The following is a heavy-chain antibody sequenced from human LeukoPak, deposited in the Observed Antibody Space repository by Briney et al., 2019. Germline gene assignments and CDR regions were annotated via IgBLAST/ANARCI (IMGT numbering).Heavy chain of an antibody. D-gene: IGHD3-10*01. CDR3: ARDRELLYRYENWFDP. CDR1: GGSFSGYY. V-gene: IGHV4-34*01. J-gene: IGHJ5*02. CDR2: INHSGST. Sequence: KSSETLSLTCAVYGGSFSGYYWSWIRQPPGKGLEWIGEINHSGSTNYNPSLKSRVTISVDTSKNQFSLKLSSVTAADTAVYYCARDRELLYRYENWFDPWGQGTLVTVSS.